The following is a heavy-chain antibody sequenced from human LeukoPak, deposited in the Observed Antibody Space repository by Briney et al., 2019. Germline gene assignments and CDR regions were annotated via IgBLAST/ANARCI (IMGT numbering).Heavy chain of an antibody. V-gene: IGHV4-30-4*01. J-gene: IGHJ5*02. CDR2: IYYSGST. D-gene: IGHD2-21*02. CDR1: GGSISSGDYY. CDR3: ARSGSQDCGGGCYSSPSPWFDP. Sequence: SETLSLTCTVSGGSISSGDYYWSWIRQPPGKGLEWIGYIYYSGSTYYNPSLKSRVTISVDTSKNQFSLKLSSVTAADTAVYYCARSGSQDCGGGCYSSPSPWFDPWGQGTLVTVSS.